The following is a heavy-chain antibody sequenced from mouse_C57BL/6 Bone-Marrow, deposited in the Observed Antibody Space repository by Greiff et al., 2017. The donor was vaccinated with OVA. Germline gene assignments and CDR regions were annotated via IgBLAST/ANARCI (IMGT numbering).Heavy chain of an antibody. CDR3: AREGYYDYDWFAY. Sequence: VQLQESGAELARPGASVKLSCKASGYTFTSYGISWVKQRTGQGLEWIGEIYPRSGNTYYNEKFKGKATLTADKSSSTAYLERRSLTSEDSAVYFCAREGYYDYDWFAYWGQGTLVTVSA. J-gene: IGHJ3*01. CDR2: IYPRSGNT. V-gene: IGHV1-81*01. CDR1: GYTFTSYG. D-gene: IGHD2-4*01.